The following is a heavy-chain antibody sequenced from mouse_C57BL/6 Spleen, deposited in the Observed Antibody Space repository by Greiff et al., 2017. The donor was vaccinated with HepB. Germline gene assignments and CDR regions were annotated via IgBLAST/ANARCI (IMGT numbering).Heavy chain of an antibody. D-gene: IGHD1-1*01. CDR2: ISSGGSYT. CDR3: ARHRATVVANWYFDV. J-gene: IGHJ1*03. V-gene: IGHV5-6*01. Sequence: EVQRVESGGDLVKPGGSLKLSCAASGFTFSSYGMSWVRQTPDKRLEWVATISSGGSYTYYPDSVKGRFTISRDNAKNTLYLQMSSLKSEDTAMYYCARHRATVVANWYFDVWGTGTTVTVSS. CDR1: GFTFSSYG.